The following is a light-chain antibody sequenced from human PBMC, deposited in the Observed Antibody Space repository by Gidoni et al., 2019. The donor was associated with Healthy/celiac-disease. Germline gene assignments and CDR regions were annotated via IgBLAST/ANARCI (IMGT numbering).Light chain of an antibody. CDR3: QSYDSSLSGYV. Sequence: QSVLTQPPSVSGAPGPRVTISCTGRSSNIGAGYEVHWYQQLPGTAPKLLIYVNSNRPSGVPDRFSGSKSGTSASLAITGLQAEDEADYYCQSYDSSLSGYVFGTGTKVTVL. V-gene: IGLV1-40*01. CDR2: VNS. J-gene: IGLJ1*01. CDR1: SSNIGAGYE.